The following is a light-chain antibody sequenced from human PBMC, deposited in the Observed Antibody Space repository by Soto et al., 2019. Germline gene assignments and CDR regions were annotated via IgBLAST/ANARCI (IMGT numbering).Light chain of an antibody. J-gene: IGKJ1*01. CDR1: QSVSGH. CDR2: GAS. V-gene: IGKV3-15*01. Sequence: EMVMTQSPATLSVSPGERVTLSCRASQSVSGHLAWYQQKRGQAPRLLIYGASTRSTGIPARFSGSGSGSEFTLTIHGLQYEHFAVYYCQHYNNWPPWTYGHGTTVEI. CDR3: QHYNNWPPWT.